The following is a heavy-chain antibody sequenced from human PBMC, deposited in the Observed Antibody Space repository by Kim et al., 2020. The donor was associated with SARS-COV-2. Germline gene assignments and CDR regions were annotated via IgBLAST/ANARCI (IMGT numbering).Heavy chain of an antibody. CDR3: ARERGSSGSSYYFDY. D-gene: IGHD1-26*01. Sequence: KLQGRVTMNTDTSTSTAYMGLRSLRSDDTAVYYCARERGSSGSSYYFDYWGQGTLVTVSS. J-gene: IGHJ4*02. V-gene: IGHV1-18*01.